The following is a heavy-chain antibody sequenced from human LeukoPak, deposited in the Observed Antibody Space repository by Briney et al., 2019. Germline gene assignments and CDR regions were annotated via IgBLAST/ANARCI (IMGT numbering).Heavy chain of an antibody. J-gene: IGHJ6*03. CDR3: AKGMGYASGSSYSYYYYMDV. CDR1: GFTFSIYA. Sequence: GGSLRLSCAASGFTFSIYAMSWVRQAPGKGLEWVSAISGTGDTTYYADSVKGRFIISRDYSKNTLSLQMNSLRAEDTAVYYCAKGMGYASGSSYSYYYYMDVWGKGTTVTISS. CDR2: ISGTGDTT. D-gene: IGHD3-10*01. V-gene: IGHV3-23*01.